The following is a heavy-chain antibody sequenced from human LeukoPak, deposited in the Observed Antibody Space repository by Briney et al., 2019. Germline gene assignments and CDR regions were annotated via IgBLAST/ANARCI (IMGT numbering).Heavy chain of an antibody. CDR1: GYTFTGYY. D-gene: IGHD3-9*01. V-gene: IGHV1-2*02. Sequence: ASVKVSCKASGYTFTGYYMHWVRQAPGQGLEWMGWINANSGGTNYAQKFQGRVTMTRDTSISTAYMELSRLRSDDTAVYYCARAEQRYYDILTGYPGYNWFDPWGQGTLVTVSS. CDR2: INANSGGT. CDR3: ARAEQRYYDILTGYPGYNWFDP. J-gene: IGHJ5*02.